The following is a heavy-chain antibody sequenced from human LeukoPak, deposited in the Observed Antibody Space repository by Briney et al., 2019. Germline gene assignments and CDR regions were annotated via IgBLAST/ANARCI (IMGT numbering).Heavy chain of an antibody. J-gene: IGHJ6*02. V-gene: IGHV1-18*01. Sequence: ASVKVSCKASGYTFTSYGISWVRQAPGQGLEWMGWISAYNGNTNYAQKLQGRVTMTTDTSTSTAYMELRSLRSDDTAVYYCARAPPPKLDIVVVPAANDYYGMDVWGQGTTVTVSS. CDR2: ISAYNGNT. CDR1: GYTFTSYG. D-gene: IGHD2-2*01. CDR3: ARAPPPKLDIVVVPAANDYYGMDV.